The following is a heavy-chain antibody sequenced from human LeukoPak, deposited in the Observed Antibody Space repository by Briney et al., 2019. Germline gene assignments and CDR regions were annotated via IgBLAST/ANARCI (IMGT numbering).Heavy chain of an antibody. D-gene: IGHD3-22*01. CDR2: IKSDGQIT. CDR3: ARVYETNGYLY. V-gene: IGHV3-74*01. Sequence: GGSLRLSCAASGFSFSTYSFSWVRQAPGKGLVWVSRIKSDGQITTYADSVKGRFTTSRDNAKNTFYLQMNSLRVEDTAVYYCARVYETNGYLYWGQGSLVTVSS. J-gene: IGHJ4*02. CDR1: GFSFSTYS.